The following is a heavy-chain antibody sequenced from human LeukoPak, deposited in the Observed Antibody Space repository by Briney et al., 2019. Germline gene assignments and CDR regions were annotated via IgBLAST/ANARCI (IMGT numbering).Heavy chain of an antibody. CDR2: ISGSGDAT. CDR1: GFTFSRSA. CDR3: ARGYYYDSGGYPIDY. V-gene: IGHV3-23*01. J-gene: IGHJ4*02. D-gene: IGHD3-22*01. Sequence: GGSLRLSCAGSGFTFSRSAMNWVRQAPGKGLEWVSAISGSGDATYYADSVKGRFTISRDNPKNTLYVQMNSLRAEDTALYYCARGYYYDSGGYPIDYWGQGALVTVSS.